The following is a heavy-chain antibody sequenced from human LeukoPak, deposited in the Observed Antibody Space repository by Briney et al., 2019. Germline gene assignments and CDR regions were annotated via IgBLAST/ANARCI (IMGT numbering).Heavy chain of an antibody. V-gene: IGHV3-7*01. CDR2: INQDGSEK. CDR1: GFTFTTYW. CDR3: AIRLVDY. D-gene: IGHD1-1*01. Sequence: PGGSLRLSCAASGFTFTTYWMTWVRQAPGKGLEWVANINQDGSEKIYVDSVKGRFTISRDNAKNPLYLQMNSLRAEDTAVYYCAIRLVDYWGQETLVTVSS. J-gene: IGHJ4*02.